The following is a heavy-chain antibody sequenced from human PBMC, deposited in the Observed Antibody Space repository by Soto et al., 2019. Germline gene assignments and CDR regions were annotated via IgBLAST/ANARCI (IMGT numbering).Heavy chain of an antibody. CDR3: TKSRSAMVYYFDF. CDR2: ISATGVKT. Sequence: GGSLRLSCAASGFTFSSYAMNWVRQAPGKGLEWVSGISATGVKTYSTDSVKGRFTISRDNSKDTVYLEMNSLRAEDTAVYYCTKSRSAMVYYFDFWGLGALVTVSS. J-gene: IGHJ4*02. CDR1: GFTFSSYA. D-gene: IGHD1-20*01. V-gene: IGHV3-23*01.